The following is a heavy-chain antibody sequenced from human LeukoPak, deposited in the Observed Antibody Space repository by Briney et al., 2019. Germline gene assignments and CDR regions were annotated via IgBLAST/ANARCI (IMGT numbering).Heavy chain of an antibody. D-gene: IGHD3-10*01. CDR3: ARDNSVGDIAWWLDP. Sequence: ASVKVSCKASRYTFTSYGISWVRQAPLQGLEWMGWISAYNGNTNYAQKLQGRVTITTDTSTSTAYMELRSLRSEHTAVYYIARDNSVGDIAWWLDPWGERALVTVSS. CDR2: ISAYNGNT. V-gene: IGHV1-18*01. CDR1: RYTFTSYG. J-gene: IGHJ5*02.